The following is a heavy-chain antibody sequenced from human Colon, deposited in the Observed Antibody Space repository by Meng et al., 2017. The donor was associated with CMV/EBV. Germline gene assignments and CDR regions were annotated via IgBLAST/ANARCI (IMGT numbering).Heavy chain of an antibody. CDR2: LSNIGGNK. Sequence: GGSLRLSCATSGFTFSSHAVHWVRQAPGKGLEWVAVLSNIGGNKFYADSVKGRFSISRDNVKKLLYLQMNSLRVEDTAVYYCARGYYGMDVWGQGTTVTVSS. CDR1: GFTFSSHA. CDR3: ARGYYGMDV. J-gene: IGHJ6*02. V-gene: IGHV3-30*04.